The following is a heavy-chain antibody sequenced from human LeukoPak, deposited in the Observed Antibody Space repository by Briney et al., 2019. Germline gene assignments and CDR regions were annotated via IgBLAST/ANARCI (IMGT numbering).Heavy chain of an antibody. V-gene: IGHV3-23*01. CDR1: GFTFSTYS. J-gene: IGHJ4*02. CDR2: ISSSVGSK. CDR3: AKNPNRSGWYQDY. D-gene: IGHD6-19*01. Sequence: GGSLRLSCVASGFTFSTYSMTWVRQTPEKGLERVAAISSSVGSKYYADSVKGRFTISRDNSKNTLFLQMNNLRADDTAVYYCAKNPNRSGWYQDYWGQGTLVTVSS.